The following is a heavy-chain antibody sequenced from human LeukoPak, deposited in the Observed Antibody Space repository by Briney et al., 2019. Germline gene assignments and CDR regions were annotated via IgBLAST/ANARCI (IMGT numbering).Heavy chain of an antibody. CDR3: ARVGSGYRRDI. Sequence: NPGGSLRLSCAASGFTFSSYSMNWVRQAPGKGLEWVSSISSSSSYIYYADSVRGRFTISRDNAKNSLYLQMNSLRAEDTAVYYCARVGSGYRRDIWGQGTMVTVSS. V-gene: IGHV3-21*01. CDR1: GFTFSSYS. J-gene: IGHJ3*02. CDR2: ISSSSSYI. D-gene: IGHD5-12*01.